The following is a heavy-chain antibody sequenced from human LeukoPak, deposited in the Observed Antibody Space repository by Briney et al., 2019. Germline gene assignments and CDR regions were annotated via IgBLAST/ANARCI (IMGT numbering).Heavy chain of an antibody. CDR3: VRDRELGS. J-gene: IGHJ4*02. Sequence: SETLSLTCTVSGGSIGIYYWSWIRQPPGKGLEWLGYIYNSGSTLYNSSLQSRVTISMDPSKNQFSLRLTSVTAADAADYYCVRDRELGSWGQGTLVTVSS. CDR1: GGSIGIYY. V-gene: IGHV4-59*01. D-gene: IGHD3-10*01. CDR2: IYNSGST.